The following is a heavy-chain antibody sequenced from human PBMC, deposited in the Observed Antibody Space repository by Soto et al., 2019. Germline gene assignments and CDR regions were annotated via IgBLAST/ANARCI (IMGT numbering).Heavy chain of an antibody. CDR3: ARDQPDCSSTSCYGMDV. D-gene: IGHD2-2*01. J-gene: IGHJ6*02. Sequence: GASVKVSCKASGYTFTGYYMHWVRQAPGQGLEWMGWINPNSGGTNYAQKFQGWVTMTRDTSISTAYMELSRLRSDDTAVYYCARDQPDCSSTSCYGMDVWGQGTTVTV. CDR1: GYTFTGYY. V-gene: IGHV1-2*04. CDR2: INPNSGGT.